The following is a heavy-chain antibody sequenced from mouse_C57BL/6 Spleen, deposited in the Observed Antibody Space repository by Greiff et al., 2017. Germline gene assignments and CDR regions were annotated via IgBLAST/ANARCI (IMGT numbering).Heavy chain of an antibody. J-gene: IGHJ1*03. CDR1: GYAFRSSW. D-gene: IGHD4-1*01. V-gene: IGHV1-82*01. CDR2: IYPGDGDT. Sequence: QVQLQQSGPELVKPGASVKISCKASGYAFRSSWMNWVKQRPGKGLEWIGRIYPGDGDTNYNGKFKGKATLTADKSSSTAYMQLSRLTSEDSAVYFGAKRGLGRGWEFDVWGKGTTVTVSA. CDR3: AKRGLGRGWEFDV.